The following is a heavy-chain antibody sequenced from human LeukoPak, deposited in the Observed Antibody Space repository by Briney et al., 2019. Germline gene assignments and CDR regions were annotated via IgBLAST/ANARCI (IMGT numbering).Heavy chain of an antibody. Sequence: GGSLRLSCAASGFTSDTYAMHWVRQAPGKGLEWGSLISGDGGSTYYADSVKGRFTVSRDNSKNSLYLQMNSLRTEDTAFYYCAKGYSNYVAFYYYAMDVWGQGTAVTVSS. CDR3: AKGYSNYVAFYYYAMDV. CDR1: GFTSDTYA. D-gene: IGHD4-11*01. CDR2: ISGDGGST. J-gene: IGHJ6*02. V-gene: IGHV3-43*02.